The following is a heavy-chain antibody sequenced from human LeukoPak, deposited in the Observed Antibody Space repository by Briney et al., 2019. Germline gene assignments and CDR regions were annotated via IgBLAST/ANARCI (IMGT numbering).Heavy chain of an antibody. CDR3: ARVSPYFGANAFDI. J-gene: IGHJ3*02. Sequence: ASVKVSCKASGYTFIAFYMHWVRQARGQGLEWMGTINPSGGSTTYAQKFQGRVAMTRDTSTSTVYMELSRLRSDDTAVYYCARVSPYFGANAFDIWGQGTMVTVSS. CDR2: INPSGGST. D-gene: IGHD1-26*01. V-gene: IGHV1-46*01. CDR1: GYTFIAFY.